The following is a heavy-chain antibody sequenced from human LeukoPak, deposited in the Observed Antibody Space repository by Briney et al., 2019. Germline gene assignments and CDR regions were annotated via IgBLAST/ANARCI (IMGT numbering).Heavy chain of an antibody. CDR1: GFTFDDYA. D-gene: IGHD6-19*01. J-gene: IGHJ4*02. CDR3: AKGAQWLLDY. CDR2: ISGVGGST. Sequence: GGSLRLPCAASGFTFDDYAMHWVRQAPGKGLEWVSLISGVGGSTFYADSVKGRFTISRDNSKNSLYLQMNSLRTEDTALYYCAKGAQWLLDYWGQGTLVSVSS. V-gene: IGHV3-43*02.